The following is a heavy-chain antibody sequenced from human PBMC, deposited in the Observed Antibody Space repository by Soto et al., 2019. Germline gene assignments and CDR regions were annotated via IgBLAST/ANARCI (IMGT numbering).Heavy chain of an antibody. D-gene: IGHD5-18*01. CDR3: ARIPVDTYMINWFDP. CDR2: IYYSGGT. J-gene: IGHJ5*02. V-gene: IGHV4-61*08. Sequence: PSETLSLTCTVSGGSVSSGDYYFICIRQPPWNGLELIGYIYYSGGTNYNPSLKSRVSISLDTSKNQFSLRLTSVTAADTAVYYCARIPVDTYMINWFDPWGQGTLVTVSS. CDR1: GGSVSSGDYY.